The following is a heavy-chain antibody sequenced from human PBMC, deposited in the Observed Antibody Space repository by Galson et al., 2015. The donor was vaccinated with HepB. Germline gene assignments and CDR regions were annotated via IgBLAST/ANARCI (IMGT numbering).Heavy chain of an antibody. CDR1: GFTFSTYS. D-gene: IGHD2/OR15-2a*01. Sequence: SLRLSCAVSGFTFSTYSMNWVRQAPGKGLEWVAAISYDGINKHYGDSVKGRVTISRDNYKNTLYLQLNSLRGEDAAVYYCARGNRGAFDVWGQGTMVTVSS. CDR3: ARGNRGAFDV. V-gene: IGHV3-30*04. CDR2: ISYDGINK. J-gene: IGHJ3*01.